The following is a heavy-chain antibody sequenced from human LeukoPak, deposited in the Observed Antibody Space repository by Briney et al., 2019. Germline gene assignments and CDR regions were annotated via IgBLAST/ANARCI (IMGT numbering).Heavy chain of an antibody. D-gene: IGHD1-26*01. CDR1: GYTFTSYY. CDR3: ARDSGSYYISDY. V-gene: IGHV1-46*01. Sequence: ASVKVSCKASGYTFTSYYMHWVRQAPGQGLEWMGIINPSGGSTSHAQKFQGRVTMTRDTSTSTVYMELSSLRSEDTAVYYCARDSGSYYISDYWGQGTLVTVSS. J-gene: IGHJ4*02. CDR2: INPSGGST.